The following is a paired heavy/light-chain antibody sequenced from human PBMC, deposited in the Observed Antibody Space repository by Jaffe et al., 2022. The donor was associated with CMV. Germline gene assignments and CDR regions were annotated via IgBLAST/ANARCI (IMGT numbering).Light chain of an antibody. CDR1: QDISNY. V-gene: IGKV1-33*01. J-gene: IGKJ1*01. CDR3: QQYDNLPPT. Sequence: DIQMTQSPSSLSASVGDRVTITCQASQDISNYLNWYQQKPGKAPKLLIYDASNLETGVPSRFSGSGSGTDFTFTISSLQPEDIATYYCQQYDNLPPTFGQGTKVEIK. CDR2: DAS.
Heavy chain of an antibody. J-gene: IGHJ5*02. D-gene: IGHD6-13*01. CDR1: GYSFTSYW. CDR3: ARTDSRIAAAGPLLGWFDP. Sequence: EVQLVQSGAEVKKPGESLKISCKGSGYSFTSYWIGWVRQMPGKGLEWMGIIYPGDSDTRYSPSFQGQVTISADKSISTAYLQWSSLKASDTAMYYCARTDSRIAAAGPLLGWFDPWGQGTLVTVSS. V-gene: IGHV5-51*01. CDR2: IYPGDSDT.